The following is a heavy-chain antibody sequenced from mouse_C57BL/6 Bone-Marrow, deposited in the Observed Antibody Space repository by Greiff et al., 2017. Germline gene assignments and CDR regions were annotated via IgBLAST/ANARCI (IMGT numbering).Heavy chain of an antibody. V-gene: IGHV2-6*01. CDR3: ASGLPWFAY. Sequence: VKLQESGPGLVAPSPSLSITCTVSGFSLTSYGVDWVRQSPGQGLEWLGVIWGVGSTNYNSALKSRLSISKDNSKSQVFLKMNSQQTDDTARYYCASGLPWFAYWGQGTLVTVSA. J-gene: IGHJ3*01. CDR2: IWGVGST. CDR1: GFSLTSYG. D-gene: IGHD2-13*01.